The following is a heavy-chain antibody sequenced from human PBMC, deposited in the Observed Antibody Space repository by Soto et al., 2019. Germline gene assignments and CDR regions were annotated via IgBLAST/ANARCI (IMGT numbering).Heavy chain of an antibody. CDR1: GYTFTSYA. CDR2: INAGNGNT. CDR3: ARSLYGDNVDY. Sequence: GASVKVSCKASGYTFTSYAMHWVRQAPGQRLEWMGWINAGNGNTKYSQKFQGRVTITRDTSASTAYMELSRLRSDDTAVYYCARSLYGDNVDYWGQGTLVTVSS. D-gene: IGHD4-17*01. J-gene: IGHJ4*02. V-gene: IGHV1-3*01.